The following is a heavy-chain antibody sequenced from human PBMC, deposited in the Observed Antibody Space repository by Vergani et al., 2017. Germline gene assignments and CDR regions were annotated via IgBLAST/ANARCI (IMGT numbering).Heavy chain of an antibody. J-gene: IGHJ4*02. V-gene: IGHV1-18*04. CDR1: GYTFVNHP. CDR3: ARSQMATNDFDL. Sequence: QAQLGQSASEVKKPGDSVTLSCKTSGYTFVNHPITWVRQAPGQGLEWMGWISPYNHKTLYSQKVEGRVTMTSDTSSSTVFLELMRLTSDDTAIYYCARSQMATNDFDLWGRGTLVTVSS. D-gene: IGHD5-24*01. CDR2: ISPYNHKT.